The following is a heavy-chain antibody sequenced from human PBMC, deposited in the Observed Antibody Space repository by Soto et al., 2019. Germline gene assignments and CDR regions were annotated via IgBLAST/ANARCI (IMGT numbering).Heavy chain of an antibody. CDR2: ISTSKGNT. J-gene: IGHJ4*02. Sequence: ASVKVSCKASGYTFTSYGIAWVRQAPGQGLEWMGWISTSKGNTNYAQKFQGRVTMTTDTSTSTAYMELRSLRSDDTAVYYCATRSPAFDFWGQGTLVTVSS. CDR1: GYTFTSYG. CDR3: ATRSPAFDF. V-gene: IGHV1-18*01.